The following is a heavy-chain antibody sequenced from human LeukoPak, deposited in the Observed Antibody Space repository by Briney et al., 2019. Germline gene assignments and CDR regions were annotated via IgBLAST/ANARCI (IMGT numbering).Heavy chain of an antibody. J-gene: IGHJ4*02. CDR2: INTNTGNP. CDR3: ARAVWRRDGHTHDY. D-gene: IGHD5-24*01. V-gene: IGHV7-4-1*02. Sequence: ASVKVSCKGSGYPFTSYALNLVRQAPGQGVELVGWINTNTGNPTYAQGFTGRFVFSLDTSVSTAYLQISSLKAEDTAVYYCARAVWRRDGHTHDYWGQGTLVTVSS. CDR1: GYPFTSYA.